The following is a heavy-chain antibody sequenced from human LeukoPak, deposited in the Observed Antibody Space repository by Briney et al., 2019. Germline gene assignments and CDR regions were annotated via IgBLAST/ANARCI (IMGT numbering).Heavy chain of an antibody. J-gene: IGHJ3*02. Sequence: SETLSLTCTVSGGSISSGGYYWSWIRQHPGKGLEWIGYIYYSGSTYYNPSLKSRVTISVDTSKNQFSPKLSSVTAADTAVYYCAFYDSSGYYGGAFDIWGQGTMVTVSS. CDR1: GGSISSGGYY. V-gene: IGHV4-31*03. CDR3: AFYDSSGYYGGAFDI. D-gene: IGHD3-22*01. CDR2: IYYSGST.